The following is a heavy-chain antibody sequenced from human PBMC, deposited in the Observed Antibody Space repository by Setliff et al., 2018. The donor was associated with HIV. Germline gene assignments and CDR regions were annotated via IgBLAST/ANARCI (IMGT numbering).Heavy chain of an antibody. Sequence: TSETLSLTCAACGESFSGHHYSWIRQSPGKGLEWIGKINHSGNINYNPSLKSRVPISIDTFWGSVTAADTAVYYCARVRSQVGARAFDIWGQGTMVTVSS. D-gene: IGHD1-26*01. J-gene: IGHJ3*02. CDR1: GESFSGHH. V-gene: IGHV4-34*01. CDR3: ARVRSQVGARAFDI. CDR2: INHSGNI.